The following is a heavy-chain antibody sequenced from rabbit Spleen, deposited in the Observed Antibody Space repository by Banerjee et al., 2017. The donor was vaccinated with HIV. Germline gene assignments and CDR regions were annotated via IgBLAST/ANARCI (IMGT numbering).Heavy chain of an antibody. D-gene: IGHD2-1*01. J-gene: IGHJ4*01. CDR2: INIVTGKS. CDR1: GVSLNDKDV. Sequence: EQLEESGGGLVKPEESLTLTCKASGVSLNDKDVMCWVRQAPGKGLEWIACINIVTGKSVYASWAKGRFTISKTSSTTVTLQMTSLTAADTATYFCARGSAAMTMVITGYYLNLWGPGTLVTVS. CDR3: ARGSAAMTMVITGYYLNL. V-gene: IGHV1S45*01.